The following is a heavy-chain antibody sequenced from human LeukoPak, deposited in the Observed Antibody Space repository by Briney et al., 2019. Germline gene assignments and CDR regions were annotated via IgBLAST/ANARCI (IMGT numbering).Heavy chain of an antibody. CDR1: GYTFTGYY. D-gene: IGHD2-15*01. V-gene: IGHV1-2*02. CDR3: ARDATAGYCSGGSCYFVGPGRNWFDP. CDR2: INPNSGGT. J-gene: IGHJ5*02. Sequence: ASVKVSCKASGYTFTGYYMHWVRQAPGQGLEWMGWINPNSGGTNYAQKLQGRVTMTTDTSTSTAYMELRSLRSDDTAVYYCARDATAGYCSGGSCYFVGPGRNWFDPWGQGTLVTVSS.